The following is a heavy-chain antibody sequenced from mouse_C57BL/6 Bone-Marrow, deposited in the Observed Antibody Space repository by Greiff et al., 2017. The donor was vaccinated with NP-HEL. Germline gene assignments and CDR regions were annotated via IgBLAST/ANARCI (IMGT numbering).Heavy chain of an antibody. J-gene: IGHJ2*01. V-gene: IGHV1-26*01. D-gene: IGHD1-1*01. CDR3: ARERVYYGSTVFYFDY. CDR2: INPNNGGT. Sequence: VQLQQSGPELVKPGASVKISCKASGYTFTDYYMNWVKQSHGKSLEWIGDINPNNGGTSYNQKFKGKATLTVDKSSSTAYMELRSLTSEDSAVYYCARERVYYGSTVFYFDYWGQGTTLTVSS. CDR1: GYTFTDYY.